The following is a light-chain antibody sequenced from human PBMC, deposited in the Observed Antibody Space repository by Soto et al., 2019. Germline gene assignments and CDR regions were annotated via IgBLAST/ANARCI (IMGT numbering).Light chain of an antibody. CDR1: QSVGYH. J-gene: IGKJ1*01. CDR3: QQYGSSGT. V-gene: IGKV3-20*01. CDR2: DAS. Sequence: EIVMTQSPATLSVSPGERATLSCRASQSVGYHLAWYQQKPGQAPRLLIYDASNRATGIPDRFSGSGSGTDFTLTISRLEPEDFAVYYCQQYGSSGTFGQGTKVDIK.